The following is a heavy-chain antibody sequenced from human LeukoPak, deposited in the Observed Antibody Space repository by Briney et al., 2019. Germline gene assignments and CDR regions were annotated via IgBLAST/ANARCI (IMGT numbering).Heavy chain of an antibody. V-gene: IGHV1-69*04. CDR2: IIPILGIA. CDR3: ASSHSPEHYGSGSAFGY. Sequence: GASVKVSCKASGGTFSSYAISWVRQAPGQGLEWMGRIIPILGIANYAQKFQGRVTITADISTSTAYMELSSLRSEDTAVYYCASSHSPEHYGSGSAFGYWGQGTLVTVSS. D-gene: IGHD3-10*01. CDR1: GGTFSSYA. J-gene: IGHJ4*02.